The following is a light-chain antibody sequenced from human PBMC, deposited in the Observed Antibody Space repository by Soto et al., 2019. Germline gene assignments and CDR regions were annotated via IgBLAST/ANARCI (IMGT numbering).Light chain of an antibody. Sequence: EIVLTQSPATLSLSPGERATLSCRASQSVGTYLAWYQQKPGQAPRLLIYDASHRATGIPARFSGSGSGTDFTLTISGLEPEDFAVYHCQQRSDWPPMYTFGQGTKLEIK. CDR3: QQRSDWPPMYT. J-gene: IGKJ2*01. CDR2: DAS. V-gene: IGKV3-11*01. CDR1: QSVGTY.